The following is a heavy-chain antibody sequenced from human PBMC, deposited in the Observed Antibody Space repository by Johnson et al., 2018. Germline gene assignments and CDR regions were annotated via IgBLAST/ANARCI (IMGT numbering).Heavy chain of an antibody. J-gene: IGHJ3*02. V-gene: IGHV3-30*18. Sequence: QVQLVESGGGLVETGGSLRLSCAASGFTFSSYSMNWVRQAPGKGLEWVAVISYDGSNKYYEESVKGRFTISRDKSKNTLYLQMNSRRAEDTAVYYGAEVKQIGNGVGALDSWGQGTMVYGSS. D-gene: IGHD1-1*01. CDR2: ISYDGSNK. CDR1: GFTFSSYS. CDR3: AEVKQIGNGVGALDS.